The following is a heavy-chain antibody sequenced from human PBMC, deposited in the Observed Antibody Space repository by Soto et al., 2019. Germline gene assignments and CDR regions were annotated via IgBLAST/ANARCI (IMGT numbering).Heavy chain of an antibody. J-gene: IGHJ5*02. D-gene: IGHD3-22*01. CDR3: ARGSIVVISRDCLDP. V-gene: IGHV3-30*03. CDR1: GFTFSNYG. Sequence: QVQLVESGGGVVQPGRSLRLSCTASGFTFSNYGMHWVRQAPGKGLEWVAVISDGGSNKDYADSVRGRFTISRDNSKNTLYLQMNSLTAQDTAMYYCARGSIVVISRDCLDPWGQGTPVTVSS. CDR2: ISDGGSNK.